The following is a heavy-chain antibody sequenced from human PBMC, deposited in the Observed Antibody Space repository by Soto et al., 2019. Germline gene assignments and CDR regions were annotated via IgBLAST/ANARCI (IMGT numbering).Heavy chain of an antibody. CDR2: ISASGSVT. V-gene: IGHV3-23*01. CDR3: AKQESGYRSPDY. Sequence: GGSLRLSCAASGFTFSSYALSWVRQAPGKGLEWVSVISASGSVTFYADSVKGRFTISRDSSKNTLYLQMNSLRAEDTAVYYCAKQESGYRSPDYWGQGTLVTVSS. J-gene: IGHJ4*02. CDR1: GFTFSSYA. D-gene: IGHD3-22*01.